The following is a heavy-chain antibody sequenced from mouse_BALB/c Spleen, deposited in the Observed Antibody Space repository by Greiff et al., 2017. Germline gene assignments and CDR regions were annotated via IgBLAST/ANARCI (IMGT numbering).Heavy chain of an antibody. J-gene: IGHJ4*01. Sequence: QVQLKESGPGLVAPSQSLSITCTVSGFSLTSYGVHWVRQPPGKGLEWLGVIWAGGSTNYNSALMSRLSISKDNSKSQVFLKMNSLQTDDTAMYYCARDCESSSGYGDAMDYWGQGTSVTVSS. CDR1: GFSLTSYG. CDR2: IWAGGST. V-gene: IGHV2-9*02. D-gene: IGHD3-1*01. CDR3: ARDCESSSGYGDAMDY.